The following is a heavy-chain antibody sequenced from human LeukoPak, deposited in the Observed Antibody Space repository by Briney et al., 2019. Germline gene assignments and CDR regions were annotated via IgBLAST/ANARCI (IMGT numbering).Heavy chain of an antibody. CDR3: AREALIEGFYYFMDV. V-gene: IGHV4-4*07. CDR2: IYTNGST. J-gene: IGHJ6*04. CDR1: GGSISSYY. Sequence: SETLSLTCTVSGGSISSYYWSWIRQPAGKGLEWIGRIYTNGSTNYNPSLKSRVTMSVDTSQNQFSLKLSSVTAADTAVYYCAREALIEGFYYFMDVWGKGTTVTVSS.